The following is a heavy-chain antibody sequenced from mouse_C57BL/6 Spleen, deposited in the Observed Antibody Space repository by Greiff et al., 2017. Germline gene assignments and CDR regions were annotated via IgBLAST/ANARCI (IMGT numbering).Heavy chain of an antibody. CDR1: GYTFTSYW. V-gene: IGHV1-69*01. CDR3: ARNYGSSYDWYFDV. Sequence: QVQLQQPGAELVMPGASVKLSCKASGYTFTSYWMHWVKQRPGQGLEWIGEIDPSDSYTNYNQKFKGKSTLTVDKSSSTAYMQLSSLTSEDSAVYYWARNYGSSYDWYFDVWGTGTTVTVSS. D-gene: IGHD1-1*01. J-gene: IGHJ1*03. CDR2: IDPSDSYT.